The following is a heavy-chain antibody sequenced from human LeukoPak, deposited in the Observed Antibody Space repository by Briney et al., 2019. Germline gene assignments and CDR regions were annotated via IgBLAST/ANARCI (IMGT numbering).Heavy chain of an antibody. CDR1: GASTSNSSYY. J-gene: IGHJ4*02. V-gene: IGHV4-61*02. Sequence: SETLSLTCSVSGASTSNSSYYWGWIRQPPGKGLEWIGRIYTSGSTNYNPSLKSRVTISVDTSKNQFSLKLSSVTAADTAVYYCARVPNPPDEYSSSSAGVVYWGQGTLVTVSS. CDR2: IYTSGST. D-gene: IGHD6-6*01. CDR3: ARVPNPPDEYSSSSAGVVY.